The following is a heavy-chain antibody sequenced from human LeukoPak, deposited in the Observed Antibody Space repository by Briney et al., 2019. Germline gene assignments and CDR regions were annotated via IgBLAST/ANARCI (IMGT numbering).Heavy chain of an antibody. CDR2: IIPIFGTA. CDR3: ARTYDFWSGYYPHHMDV. CDR1: GGTFSSYA. Sequence: VASVKVSCKASGGTFSSYAISWVRQAPGQGLEWMGGIIPIFGTANYAQKFQGRVTITADKSTSTAYMELSSLRSEDTAVYYWARTYDFWSGYYPHHMDVWGKGTTVTVSS. J-gene: IGHJ6*03. V-gene: IGHV1-69*06. D-gene: IGHD3-3*01.